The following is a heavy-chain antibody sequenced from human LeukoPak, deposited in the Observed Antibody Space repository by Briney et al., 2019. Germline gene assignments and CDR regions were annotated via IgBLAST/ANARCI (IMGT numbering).Heavy chain of an antibody. Sequence: SETLSLTCTVYGGSFSGYYWSWIRQPPGKGPEWIGEINHSGSTNYNPSLKSRVTISVDTSDNQFSLKLSSVTAADTAVYYCATYKRDGYNPYLDYWGQGTLVTVSS. CDR3: ATYKRDGYNPYLDY. V-gene: IGHV4-34*01. CDR2: INHSGST. J-gene: IGHJ4*02. D-gene: IGHD5-24*01. CDR1: GGSFSGYY.